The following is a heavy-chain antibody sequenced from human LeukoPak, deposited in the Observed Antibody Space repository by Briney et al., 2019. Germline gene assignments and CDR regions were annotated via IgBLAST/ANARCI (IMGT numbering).Heavy chain of an antibody. V-gene: IGHV3-11*01. CDR3: ARRSRGYYFFDY. Sequence: PGGSLNFSCLASGFTFSDYYMTWIRQAPGKGLEWSPYIGSSGINKYYADSVKGRFTISRDNAKNSIYLQTNSLRDEDTAVYYCARRSRGYYFFDYWGHGILVTVSS. J-gene: IGHJ4*01. CDR2: IGSSGINK. D-gene: IGHD3-22*01. CDR1: GFTFSDYY.